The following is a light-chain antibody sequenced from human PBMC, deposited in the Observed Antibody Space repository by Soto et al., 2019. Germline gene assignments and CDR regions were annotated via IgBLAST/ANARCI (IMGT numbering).Light chain of an antibody. Sequence: QSALTQPASVSGSPGQSITISCTGTSSDVGSYNLVSWYQQHPGKAPKLMIYEGSKRPSGVSNRFSGSKSGNTASLTISGLESEDEGDYYCCSYAGSSTLVFGGGTKLNVL. J-gene: IGLJ3*02. V-gene: IGLV2-23*01. CDR1: SSDVGSYNL. CDR3: CSYAGSSTLV. CDR2: EGS.